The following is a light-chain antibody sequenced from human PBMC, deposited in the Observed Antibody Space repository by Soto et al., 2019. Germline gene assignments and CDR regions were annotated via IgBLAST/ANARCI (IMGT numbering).Light chain of an antibody. CDR3: QQYTNFPLT. V-gene: IGKV1-5*01. Sequence: DILMTQSPSTLSASVGDRVTITCRASQSISSWLAWYQQKPGKAPKLLIHEASRLESGVPSRFSGSESGTEITLTISGLHAEDFATYYCQQYTNFPLTFGGGTKVEIK. J-gene: IGKJ4*01. CDR2: EAS. CDR1: QSISSW.